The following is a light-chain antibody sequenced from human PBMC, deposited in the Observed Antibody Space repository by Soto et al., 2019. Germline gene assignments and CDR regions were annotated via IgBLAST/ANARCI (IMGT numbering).Light chain of an antibody. V-gene: IGKV3-15*01. CDR3: QQYNDWPGGT. J-gene: IGKJ1*01. CDR1: QGVTRN. CDR2: GAS. Sequence: EVVMTQSPATLSVSPGESATLSCRASQGVTRNLAWYQQRPGQAPRLLIYGASTRATGIPARFSGSGSGRDFKLTISSLQSEDFAVYYCQQYNDWPGGTFGQGTKV.